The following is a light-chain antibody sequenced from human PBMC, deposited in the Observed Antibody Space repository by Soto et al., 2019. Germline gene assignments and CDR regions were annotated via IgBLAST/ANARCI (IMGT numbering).Light chain of an antibody. J-gene: IGKJ1*01. CDR1: QSISNW. CDR3: QQYNSYSPT. Sequence: DIRVTQSPSTLSASVGDRVTITFRASQSISNWLAWYQQKPGKAPKLLIYDASSLESGVPSSFRGSGSGTEFTLTISSLQPDDFATYYCQQYNSYSPTFGQGTKVDIK. V-gene: IGKV1-5*01. CDR2: DAS.